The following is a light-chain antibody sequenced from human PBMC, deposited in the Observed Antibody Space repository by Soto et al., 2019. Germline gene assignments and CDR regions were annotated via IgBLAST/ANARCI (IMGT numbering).Light chain of an antibody. CDR1: QSVSSN. CDR2: GAS. V-gene: IGKV3-15*01. CDR3: QQDNNWPPWT. Sequence: EIVMTQSPAPLSVSPGERATLSFRASQSVSSNFAWYQQKPGQAPRLLIYGASTRATGIPARFSGSGSGTEFTLTISSLQSEDFAVYYCQQDNNWPPWTFGQGTKVEIK. J-gene: IGKJ1*01.